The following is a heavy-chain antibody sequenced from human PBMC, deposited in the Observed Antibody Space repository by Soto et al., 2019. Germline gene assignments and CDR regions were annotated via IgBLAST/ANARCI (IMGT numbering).Heavy chain of an antibody. Sequence: RLSCAASGFTFSSYAMSWVRQAPGKGLEWVSAISGSGGSTYYADSVKGRFTISRDNAKNSLYLQMNSLRDEDTAVYYCARDVLLWFGELYNYGMDVWGQGTTVTVSS. D-gene: IGHD3-10*01. V-gene: IGHV3-23*01. CDR3: ARDVLLWFGELYNYGMDV. J-gene: IGHJ6*02. CDR1: GFTFSSYA. CDR2: ISGSGGST.